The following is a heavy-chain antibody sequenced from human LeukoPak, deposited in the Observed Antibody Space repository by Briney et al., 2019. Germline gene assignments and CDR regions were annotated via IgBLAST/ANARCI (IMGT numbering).Heavy chain of an antibody. CDR1: GFTFSNYA. J-gene: IGHJ4*02. CDR3: ARIVGMPAGSDYYFDY. D-gene: IGHD3-10*01. Sequence: GGSLRLSCAASGFTFSNYAMSWVRQAPGKGLEWVSTISDSGDPTYYADSVEGRFTISRDNSKNTLYLKVNSLRAEDTAVYYCARIVGMPAGSDYYFDYWGQGTLVTVSS. CDR2: ISDSGDPT. V-gene: IGHV3-23*01.